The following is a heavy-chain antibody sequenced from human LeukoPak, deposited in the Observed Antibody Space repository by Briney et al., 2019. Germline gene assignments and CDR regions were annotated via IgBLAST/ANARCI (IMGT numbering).Heavy chain of an antibody. CDR3: AKRDDSGGNLVDF. CDR1: GGSILSGSHY. J-gene: IGHJ1*01. D-gene: IGHD3-22*01. Sequence: PSETLSLTCTVSGGSILSGSHYCAWIRQPPGKGLEWIGSIYYSGSTYYNPSLENRVTISIDTSKNHFSLKLSSLSAADTSVYYCAKRDDSGGNLVDFWGQGTLVTVS. V-gene: IGHV4-39*02. CDR2: IYYSGST.